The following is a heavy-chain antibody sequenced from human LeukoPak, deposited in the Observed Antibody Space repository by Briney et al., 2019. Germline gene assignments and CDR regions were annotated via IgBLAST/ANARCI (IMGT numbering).Heavy chain of an antibody. D-gene: IGHD1-26*01. CDR3: ARGSWQKYYSHGMDV. Sequence: PGRSLRLSCASSRFTFSSYGMHWVRQAPGKGLEWVAVIWYDGSNQHYADSVKGRFTISRDNSKNTLYLQMNSLRVEDTAVYYCARGSWQKYYSHGMDVWGQGTTVTVSS. CDR1: RFTFSSYG. J-gene: IGHJ6*02. V-gene: IGHV3-33*01. CDR2: IWYDGSNQ.